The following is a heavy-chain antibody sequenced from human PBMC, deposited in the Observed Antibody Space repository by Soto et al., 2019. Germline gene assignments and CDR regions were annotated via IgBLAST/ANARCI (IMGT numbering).Heavy chain of an antibody. CDR2: IYYTGNT. Sequence: SETLSLTCTVSGGSISSYYWSWIRQPPGKGLEWIGYIYYTGNTNYNPSLKSRVTIPVDTSKNQFSLKLTSLTAADTAVYYCARARTSSAVDFDYWGQGTLVTVSS. V-gene: IGHV4-59*01. CDR3: ARARTSSAVDFDY. J-gene: IGHJ4*02. CDR1: GGSISSYY. D-gene: IGHD6-19*01.